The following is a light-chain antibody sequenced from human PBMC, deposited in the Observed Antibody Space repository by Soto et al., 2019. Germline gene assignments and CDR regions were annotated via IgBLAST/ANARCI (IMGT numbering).Light chain of an antibody. V-gene: IGLV2-23*01. CDR2: EGT. J-gene: IGLJ2*01. CDR3: CSYAGSRIVV. Sequence: QSALTQPASVSGSPGQSITISCTGTSSDVGNHNLVSWYQHHPGKATKLMIYEGTKRPSGVSNRFSGSNSGNTASLTISWLQAEDEAEYHCCSYAGSRIVVFGGGTKLTVL. CDR1: SSDVGNHNL.